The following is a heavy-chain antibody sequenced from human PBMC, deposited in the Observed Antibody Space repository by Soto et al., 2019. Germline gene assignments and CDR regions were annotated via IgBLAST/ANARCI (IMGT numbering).Heavy chain of an antibody. J-gene: IGHJ4*02. D-gene: IGHD5-18*01. CDR3: ARLAWIQLLYYFDY. CDR1: GGSISSSSYY. Sequence: QLQLQESGPGLVKPSETLSLTCTVSGGSISSSSYYWGWIRQPPGKGLEWIGSIYYSGSTYYNPSLKSRVTISVDTSKHQFSLKLSSVTAADTAVYYCARLAWIQLLYYFDYWGQGTLVTVSS. CDR2: IYYSGST. V-gene: IGHV4-39*01.